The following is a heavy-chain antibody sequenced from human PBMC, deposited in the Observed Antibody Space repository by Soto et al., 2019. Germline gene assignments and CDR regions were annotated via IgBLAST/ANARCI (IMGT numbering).Heavy chain of an antibody. D-gene: IGHD3-22*01. V-gene: IGHV5-10-1*01. CDR3: ARHGRAHYVNSGYHYAIDY. CDR1: GYTFRNNW. CDR2: IDLTDSYT. Sequence: GESLKISCKGSGYTFRNNWITWVRQMPGRGLEWMGRIDLTDSYTSYSPSFQCHVSFSADTSINTTYLQWSSLRASDTAIYYCARHGRAHYVNSGYHYAIDYWAQGTTVTVSS. J-gene: IGHJ4*02.